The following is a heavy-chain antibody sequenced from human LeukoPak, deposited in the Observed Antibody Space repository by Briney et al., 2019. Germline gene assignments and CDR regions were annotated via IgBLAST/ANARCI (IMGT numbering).Heavy chain of an antibody. CDR2: ISYDGSNK. CDR1: GFTFSSYG. CDR3: ALTVAGPFDY. V-gene: IGHV3-30*03. J-gene: IGHJ4*02. Sequence: GGSLRLSCAASGFTFSSYGMHWVRQAPGKGLEWVAVISYDGSNKHYADSVKGRFTISRDNSKNTLYLQMNSLRAEDTAVYYCALTVAGPFDYWGQGTLVTVSS. D-gene: IGHD6-19*01.